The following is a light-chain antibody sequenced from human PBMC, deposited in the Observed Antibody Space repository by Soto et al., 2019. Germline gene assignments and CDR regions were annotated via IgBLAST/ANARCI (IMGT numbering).Light chain of an antibody. V-gene: IGLV1-44*01. CDR1: SSNIGSNT. CDR2: TNS. CDR3: AAWDDSLNGLV. Sequence: QSALTQPPSASGTPGQRVTISCSGSSSNIGSNTVKWYQHLPGTAPKLLIYTNSQRPSGVPDRFSGSKSGTSASLAISGLQSEDEADYDCAAWDDSLNGLVFGTGTKVTVL. J-gene: IGLJ1*01.